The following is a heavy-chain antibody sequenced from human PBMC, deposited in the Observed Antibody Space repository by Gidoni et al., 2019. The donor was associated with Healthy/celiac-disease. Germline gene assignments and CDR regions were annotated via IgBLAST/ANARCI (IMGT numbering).Heavy chain of an antibody. V-gene: IGHV1-24*01. CDR1: GYTLTELS. CDR2: FDPEDGET. D-gene: IGHD3-22*01. Sequence: QVQLVQSGAAVKKPGASVKVSCKVSGYTLTELSMHWVRQAPGKGLEWMGGFDPEDGETIYAQKFQGRVTMTEDTSTDTAYMELSSLRSEDTAVYYCATDNDYYDSSGYYFPPNYWGQGTLVTVSS. J-gene: IGHJ4*02. CDR3: ATDNDYYDSSGYYFPPNY.